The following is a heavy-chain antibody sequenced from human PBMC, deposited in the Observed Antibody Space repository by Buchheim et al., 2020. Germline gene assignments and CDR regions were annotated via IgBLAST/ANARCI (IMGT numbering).Heavy chain of an antibody. V-gene: IGHV1-46*01. Sequence: QVQLVQSGAEVKKPGASVKVSCKASGYTFTSYYMHWVRQAPGQGLEWMGIINPSGGSTSYAQKFQGRVTMTRAPSTSTVYMELSSLRSEDTAVYYCATDIVVVVAATYYYYGMDVWGQGTT. CDR3: ATDIVVVVAATYYYYGMDV. CDR2: INPSGGST. J-gene: IGHJ6*02. D-gene: IGHD2-15*01. CDR1: GYTFTSYY.